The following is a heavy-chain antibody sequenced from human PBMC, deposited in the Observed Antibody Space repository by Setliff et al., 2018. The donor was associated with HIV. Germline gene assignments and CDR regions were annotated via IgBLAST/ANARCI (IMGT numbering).Heavy chain of an antibody. Sequence: SETLSLTCTVSGGSISSGSYYWGWIRQPPGKGLEWIGSIYYSGSTYYNPSLQSRVTISVDTSKNLFSLRLSSVTASDTAVFYCARQAIFGYYDSSGYLDYWGQGTLVTVSS. J-gene: IGHJ4*02. CDR1: GGSISSGSYY. V-gene: IGHV4-39*01. CDR2: IYYSGST. CDR3: ARQAIFGYYDSSGYLDY. D-gene: IGHD3-22*01.